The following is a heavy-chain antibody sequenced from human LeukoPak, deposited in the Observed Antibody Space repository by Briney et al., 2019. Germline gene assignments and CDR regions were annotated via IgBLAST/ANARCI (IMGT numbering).Heavy chain of an antibody. CDR3: ARHWFVSGYYFPDAFDI. V-gene: IGHV4-39*01. CDR2: IYYSGST. D-gene: IGHD3-22*01. CDR1: GGSNSGSSYY. Sequence: SETLSLTCTVSGGSNSGSSYYWGWIRQPPGKGLEWIGSIYYSGSTYYNPSLKSRVTISVDTSKNQFSLKLSSVTAADTAVYYCARHWFVSGYYFPDAFDIWGQGTMVTVSS. J-gene: IGHJ3*02.